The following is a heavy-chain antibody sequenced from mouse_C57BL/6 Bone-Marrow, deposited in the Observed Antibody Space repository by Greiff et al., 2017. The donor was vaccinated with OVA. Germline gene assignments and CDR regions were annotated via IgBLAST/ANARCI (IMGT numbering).Heavy chain of an antibody. D-gene: IGHD3-2*02. CDR1: GYTFTSYW. V-gene: IGHV1-64*01. J-gene: IGHJ3*01. Sequence: QVQLKQSGAELVKPGASVKLSCKASGYTFTSYWMHWVKQRPGQGLEWIGMIHPNSGSTNYNEKFKSKATLTVDKSSSTAYMQLSSLTSEDSAVYYCARETAQAPAWFAYWGQGTLVTVSA. CDR2: IHPNSGST. CDR3: ARETAQAPAWFAY.